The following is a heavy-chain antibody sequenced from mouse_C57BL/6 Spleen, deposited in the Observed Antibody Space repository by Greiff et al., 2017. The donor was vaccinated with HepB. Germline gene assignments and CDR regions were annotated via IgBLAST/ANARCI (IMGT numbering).Heavy chain of an antibody. V-gene: IGHV5-17*01. CDR2: ISSGSSTI. Sequence: DVHLVESGGGLVKPGGSLKLSCAASGFTFSDYGMHWVRQAPEKGLEWVAYISSGSSTIYYADTVKGRFTISRDNAKNTLFLQMTSLRSEDTAMYYCARQVYDGYLDYWGQGTTLTVSS. D-gene: IGHD2-3*01. CDR1: GFTFSDYG. CDR3: ARQVYDGYLDY. J-gene: IGHJ2*01.